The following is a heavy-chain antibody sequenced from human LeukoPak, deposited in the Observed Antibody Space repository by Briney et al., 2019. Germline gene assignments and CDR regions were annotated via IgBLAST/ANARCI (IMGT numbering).Heavy chain of an antibody. CDR1: AFTFGSNW. J-gene: IGHJ6*02. Sequence: GGSLRLSCVISAFTFGSNWMSWVRQAPGKGLEWVALISYDGTNKYYADSVKGRFSISRDNSKNTLYLQMNSLRAEDMAVYYCVRDFFRQLQYYYGFDVWGQGTTVTVSS. CDR3: VRDFFRQLQYYYGFDV. CDR2: ISYDGTNK. V-gene: IGHV3-30-3*01. D-gene: IGHD2-2*01.